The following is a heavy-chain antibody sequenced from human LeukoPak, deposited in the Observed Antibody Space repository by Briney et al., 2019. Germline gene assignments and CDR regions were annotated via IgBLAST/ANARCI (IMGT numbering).Heavy chain of an antibody. Sequence: SETLSLTCTVSGGSISSYYWSWIRQPAGKGLEWIGRIYTRGSTNYNPSLKSRVTMSVDTSKNQFSLKLSSVTAADTAVYYCARDRGPDQYYQIDSWGQGTLVTVSS. D-gene: IGHD2-2*01. CDR2: IYTRGST. CDR3: ARDRGPDQYYQIDS. J-gene: IGHJ4*02. CDR1: GGSISSYY. V-gene: IGHV4-4*07.